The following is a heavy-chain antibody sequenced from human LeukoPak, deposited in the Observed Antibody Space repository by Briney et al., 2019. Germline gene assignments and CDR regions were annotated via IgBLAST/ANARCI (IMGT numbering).Heavy chain of an antibody. CDR1: GGSIGSYY. Sequence: SETLSLTCTVSGGSIGSYYWSWIRQPPGKGLEWIGYIYYSGSTNYNPSLKSRVTISVDTSKNQFSLKLSSVTAADTAVYYCARGDVWFDPWGQGTLVTVSS. CDR2: IYYSGST. J-gene: IGHJ5*02. V-gene: IGHV4-59*01. CDR3: ARGDVWFDP.